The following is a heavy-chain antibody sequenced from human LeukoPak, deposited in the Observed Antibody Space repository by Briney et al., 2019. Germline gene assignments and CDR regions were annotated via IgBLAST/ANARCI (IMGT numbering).Heavy chain of an antibody. V-gene: IGHV4-59*01. Sequence: SETLPLTCTVSGGSISSYYWSWIRQPPGKGLEWIGYIYYSGSTNCNPSVKSRVAMSVDTSKKQFSLKLSSLTAADTAVYYCARGGTAVIAPYAFDIWGQGTMVTVSS. D-gene: IGHD4-23*01. CDR1: GGSISSYY. J-gene: IGHJ3*02. CDR3: ARGGTAVIAPYAFDI. CDR2: IYYSGST.